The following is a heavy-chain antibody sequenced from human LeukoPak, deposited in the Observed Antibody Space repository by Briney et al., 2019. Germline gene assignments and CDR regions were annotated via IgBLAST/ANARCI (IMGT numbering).Heavy chain of an antibody. V-gene: IGHV1-18*01. CDR1: GYTFTSYG. J-gene: IGHJ4*02. D-gene: IGHD2-2*01. Sequence: ASVKASCKASGYTFTSYGISWVRQAPGQGLEWMGWISAYNGNTNYAQKLQGRVTMTTDTSTSTAYMELRSLRSDDTAVYYCARVGDIVVVPAEARFDYWGQGTLVTVSS. CDR3: ARVGDIVVVPAEARFDY. CDR2: ISAYNGNT.